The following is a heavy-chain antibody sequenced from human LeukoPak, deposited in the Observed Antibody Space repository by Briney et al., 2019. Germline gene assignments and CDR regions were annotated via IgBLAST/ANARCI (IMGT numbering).Heavy chain of an antibody. D-gene: IGHD6-19*01. J-gene: IGHJ4*02. V-gene: IGHV3-53*01. Sequence: GGSLRLSCAASGFTVSSTYMNWVRQAPGKGLERVSVIHSGGPTYYADSVKGRFTISRDNSKNTVYLQMNSLRAEDTAVYYCARGSPGQWYFDYWGQGTLVTVSS. CDR2: IHSGGPT. CDR3: ARGSPGQWYFDY. CDR1: GFTVSSTY.